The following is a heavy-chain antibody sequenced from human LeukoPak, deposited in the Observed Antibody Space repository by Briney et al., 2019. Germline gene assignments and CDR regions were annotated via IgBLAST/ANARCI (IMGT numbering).Heavy chain of an antibody. V-gene: IGHV3-23*01. CDR2: ISGSGGST. CDR1: GFTFSSYA. D-gene: IGHD4-17*01. Sequence: PGGSLRLSCAAAGFTFSSYAMSWVRQAPGKGLEWLSSISGSGGSTYYADSVKGRFTISRDNSKNTLYLQMNSLRAEDTAVYYCAKDNYGDYVGDYFDYWGQGTLVTVSS. J-gene: IGHJ4*02. CDR3: AKDNYGDYVGDYFDY.